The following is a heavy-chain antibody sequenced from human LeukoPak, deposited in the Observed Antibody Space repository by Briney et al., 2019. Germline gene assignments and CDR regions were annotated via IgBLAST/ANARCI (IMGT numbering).Heavy chain of an antibody. CDR2: IYYSGST. CDR1: GGSISSGGYY. J-gene: IGHJ6*02. Sequence: SQTLSLTCTVSGGSISSGGYYWSWIRQHPGKGLEWIGYIYYSGSTYYNPSLKSRVTISVDTSKNQFSLKLSSVTAADTAVYYCASLRTTVTITNPLMDVWGQGTTVTVSS. V-gene: IGHV4-31*03. D-gene: IGHD4-17*01. CDR3: ASLRTTVTITNPLMDV.